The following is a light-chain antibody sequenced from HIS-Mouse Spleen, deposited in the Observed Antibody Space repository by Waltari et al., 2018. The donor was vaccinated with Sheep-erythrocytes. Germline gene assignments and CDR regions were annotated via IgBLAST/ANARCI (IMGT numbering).Light chain of an antibody. CDR3: QQRSNWPPLT. J-gene: IGKJ4*01. CDR2: DAS. V-gene: IGKV3-11*01. Sequence: TQPPSASGSPGQSVTISCTGTSSDVGGYNYVSWYQQKPGQAPRFLIYDASNRATGIPARFSGSGSGTDFTLTISSLEPEDFAVYYCQQRSNWPPLTFGGGTKVEIK. CDR1: DVGGYNY.